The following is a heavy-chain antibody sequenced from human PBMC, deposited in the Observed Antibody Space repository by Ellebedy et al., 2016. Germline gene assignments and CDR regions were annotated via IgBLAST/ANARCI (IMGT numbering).Heavy chain of an antibody. V-gene: IGHV3-7*03. CDR3: ARSESKGSVDY. CDR2: INHVGDEK. Sequence: GESLKISCAASGFTFSNFWMSWVRQAPGKGLEWVANINHVGDEKHYVDSVRGRFTISRDNAKNSLFLQVNSLRVDDTAVYYCARSESKGSVDYWGPGTLVTVSS. CDR1: GFTFSNFW. J-gene: IGHJ4*02.